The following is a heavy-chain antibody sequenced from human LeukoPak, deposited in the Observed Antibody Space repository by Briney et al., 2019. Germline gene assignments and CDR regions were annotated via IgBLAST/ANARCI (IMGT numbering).Heavy chain of an antibody. CDR1: GGSISSYY. Sequence: PSETLSLTCTVSGGSISSYYWSWIRQPPGKGLEWIGYIYYSGSTNYNPSLKSRVTISVDTSKNQFSLKLSSVTAADTAVYYCARMDIVVVPAPPPHYYYYGMDVWGQGTTVTVSS. J-gene: IGHJ6*02. D-gene: IGHD2-2*03. CDR2: IYYSGST. CDR3: ARMDIVVVPAPPPHYYYYGMDV. V-gene: IGHV4-59*01.